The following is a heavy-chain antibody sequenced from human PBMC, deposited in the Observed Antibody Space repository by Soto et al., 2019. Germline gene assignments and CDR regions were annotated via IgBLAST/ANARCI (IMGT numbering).Heavy chain of an antibody. V-gene: IGHV4-4*07. CDR2: IYTSGST. CDR3: ARVAMITFGDRKNDAFDI. Sequence: PSETLSLTCTVSDGSISSYYWSWIRQPAGKGLGWIGRIYTSGSTNYNPSLKSRVTMSVDTSKNQFSLKLSSVTAADTAVYYCARVAMITFGDRKNDAFDIWGQGTMVTVSS. D-gene: IGHD3-16*01. J-gene: IGHJ3*02. CDR1: DGSISSYY.